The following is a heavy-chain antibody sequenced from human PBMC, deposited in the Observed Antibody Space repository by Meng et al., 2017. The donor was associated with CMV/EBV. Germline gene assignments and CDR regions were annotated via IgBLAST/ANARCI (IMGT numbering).Heavy chain of an antibody. Sequence: GSGFTFSRYARHWGRQAPGKGLEWVAVIAYDGSNKYYADSVKGRFTISRDNSKNTLYLQMNSLRAEDTAVYYCASAIEYSSSSLHYWGQGTLVTVSS. CDR1: GFTFSRYA. CDR3: ASAIEYSSSSLHY. V-gene: IGHV3-30-3*01. J-gene: IGHJ4*02. CDR2: IAYDGSNK. D-gene: IGHD6-6*01.